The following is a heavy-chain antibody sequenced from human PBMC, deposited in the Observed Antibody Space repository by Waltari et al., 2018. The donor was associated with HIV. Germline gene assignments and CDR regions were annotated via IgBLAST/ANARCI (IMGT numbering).Heavy chain of an antibody. J-gene: IGHJ4*02. V-gene: IGHV4-39*01. CDR1: GGSISSSSYY. CDR3: ARSSGYYTGIRGWVDY. D-gene: IGHD3-3*01. Sequence: QLQLQESGPGLVKPSETLSLTCTVSGGSISSSSYYWGWIRQPPGKGLEWIGSIYYSGSTYYYPPLKSRVTISVYTSKNQFSLKLSSVTAADTAVYYCARSSGYYTGIRGWVDYWGQGTLVTVSS. CDR2: IYYSGST.